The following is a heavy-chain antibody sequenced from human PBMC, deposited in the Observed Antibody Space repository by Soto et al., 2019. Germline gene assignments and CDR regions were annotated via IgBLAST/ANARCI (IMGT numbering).Heavy chain of an antibody. Sequence: PGGSLRLSCAASGFTFSSYGMHWVRQAPGKGLEWVAVISYDGSNKYYADSVKGRFTISRDNSKNTLYLQMNSLRAEDTAVYYCAKKGYCSGGSCHGVDYWGQGTLVTVSS. D-gene: IGHD2-15*01. CDR1: GFTFSSYG. CDR2: ISYDGSNK. J-gene: IGHJ4*02. CDR3: AKKGYCSGGSCHGVDY. V-gene: IGHV3-30*18.